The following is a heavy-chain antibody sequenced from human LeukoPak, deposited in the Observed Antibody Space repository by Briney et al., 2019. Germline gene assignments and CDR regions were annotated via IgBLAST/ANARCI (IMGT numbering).Heavy chain of an antibody. CDR1: GFTFSSYG. CDR3: ARGSYYYGMDV. Sequence: PGGSLRLSCAASGFTFSSYGMHWIRQPPGKGLEWIGEINHSGSTNYNPSLKSRVTISVDTSKNQFSLKLSSVTAADTAVYYCARGSYYYGMDVWGQGTTVTVSS. CDR2: INHSGST. V-gene: IGHV4-34*01. J-gene: IGHJ6*02.